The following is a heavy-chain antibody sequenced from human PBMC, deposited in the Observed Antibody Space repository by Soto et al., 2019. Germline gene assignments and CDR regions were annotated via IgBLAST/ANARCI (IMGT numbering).Heavy chain of an antibody. CDR3: ASTPHDKVGYNWFDP. D-gene: IGHD3-22*01. Sequence: PSETLSLTCTVSGGSISSYYWSWIRQPPGKGLEWIGYIYYSGSTNYNPSLKSRVTISVDTSKNQFSLKLSSVTAADTAVYYCASTPHDKVGYNWFDPWGQGTLVTVSS. V-gene: IGHV4-59*01. CDR2: IYYSGST. CDR1: GGSISSYY. J-gene: IGHJ5*02.